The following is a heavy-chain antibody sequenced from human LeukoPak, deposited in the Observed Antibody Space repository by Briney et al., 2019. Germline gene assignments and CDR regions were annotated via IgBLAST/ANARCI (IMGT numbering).Heavy chain of an antibody. CDR2: ISAYNGNT. D-gene: IGHD3-22*01. CDR1: GYTFTGYY. Sequence: GASVKVSCKASGYTFTGYYMHWVRQAPGQGLEWMGWISAYNGNTNYAQNLQGRVTMTTDTSTSTAYMELRSLRSDDTAVYYCARDDHDSSGYGLNDAFDIWGQGTMVTVSS. V-gene: IGHV1-18*04. J-gene: IGHJ3*02. CDR3: ARDDHDSSGYGLNDAFDI.